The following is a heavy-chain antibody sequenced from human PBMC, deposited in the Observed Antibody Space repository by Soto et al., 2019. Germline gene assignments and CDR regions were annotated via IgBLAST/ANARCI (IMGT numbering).Heavy chain of an antibody. V-gene: IGHV1-18*01. J-gene: IGHJ4*02. Sequence: ASVKVSCKASGYTFTSYGISWVRQAPGQGLEWMGWISAYNGNTNYAQKLQGRVTMTTDTSTSTAYMELRSLRSDDTAVYYCARGLPWYSSGWSDFDYWGQGTLVTVSS. D-gene: IGHD6-19*01. CDR2: ISAYNGNT. CDR3: ARGLPWYSSGWSDFDY. CDR1: GYTFTSYG.